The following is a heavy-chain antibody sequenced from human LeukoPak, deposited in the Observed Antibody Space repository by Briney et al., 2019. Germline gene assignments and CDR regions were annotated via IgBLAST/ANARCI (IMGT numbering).Heavy chain of an antibody. J-gene: IGHJ1*01. CDR2: INPNSGGT. V-gene: IGHV1-2*02. CDR1: GYTFTDYF. Sequence: ASVKVSCKTSGYTFTDYFVHWVRQAPGQGLEWMGWINPNSGGTNYAQKFQSRVTMTRDTSITTAYMDLSGLESDDTAAYYCASRVSGDSSTYVEYFQHRGQGTLVTVSS. CDR3: ASRVSGDSSTYVEYFQH. D-gene: IGHD4-17*01.